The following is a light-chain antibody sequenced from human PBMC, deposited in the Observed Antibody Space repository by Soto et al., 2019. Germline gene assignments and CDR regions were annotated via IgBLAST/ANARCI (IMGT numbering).Light chain of an antibody. CDR3: QVWDSTTDHLV. V-gene: IGLV3-21*02. Sequence: SYELAQPPSVSVAPGQTASFTCGGKNIGSKSVYWYQQKPGQAPVLVVFDDSDRPSGIPERFSGSNSGNTATLTISRVEAGDEADYYCQVWDSTTDHLVFGGGTKLTVL. CDR2: DDS. CDR1: NIGSKS. J-gene: IGLJ2*01.